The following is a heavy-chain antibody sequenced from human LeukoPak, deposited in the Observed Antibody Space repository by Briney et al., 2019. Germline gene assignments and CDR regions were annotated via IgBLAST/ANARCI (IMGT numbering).Heavy chain of an antibody. V-gene: IGHV3-66*01. CDR1: GFTVSSNY. CDR3: ARTVIGAVAGTYYFDY. J-gene: IGHJ4*02. D-gene: IGHD6-19*01. Sequence: GGSLGLSCAASGFTVSSNYMSWVRQAPGKGLEWVSVIYSGGSTYYADSVKGRFTISRDNSKNTLYLQMNSLRAEDTAVYYCARTVIGAVAGTYYFDYWGQGTLVTVSS. CDR2: IYSGGST.